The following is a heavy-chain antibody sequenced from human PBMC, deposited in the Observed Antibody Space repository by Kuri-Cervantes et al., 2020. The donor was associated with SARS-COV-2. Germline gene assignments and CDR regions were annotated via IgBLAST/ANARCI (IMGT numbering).Heavy chain of an antibody. V-gene: IGHV3-21*01. CDR2: ISSSSSYI. J-gene: IGHJ4*02. CDR1: GGSISSYY. D-gene: IGHD3-3*01. CDR3: ARDRGFGDFDY. Sequence: GGSLRLSCTVSGGSISSYYWSWIRQPPGKGLEWVSSISSSSSYIYYADSVKGRFTIPRDNAKNSLYLQMNSLRAEDTAVYYCARDRGFGDFDYWGQGTLVTVSS.